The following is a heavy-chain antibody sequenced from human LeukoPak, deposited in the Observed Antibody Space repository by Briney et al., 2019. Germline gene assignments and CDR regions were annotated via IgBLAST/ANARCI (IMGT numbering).Heavy chain of an antibody. J-gene: IGHJ4*02. V-gene: IGHV3-48*01. CDR2: ISDGGETI. D-gene: IGHD2-2*01. CDR1: GYTFTSYS. CDR3: ARDCGTTSCYDSPDFDY. Sequence: GGSLRLSCAASGYTFTSYSMNWVRQAPGKGLEWVSYISDGGETIYYADSVKGRFTISRDNAKNSLYLQMNSLRAEDTAVYCCARDCGTTSCYDSPDFDYWGQGTLVTVSS.